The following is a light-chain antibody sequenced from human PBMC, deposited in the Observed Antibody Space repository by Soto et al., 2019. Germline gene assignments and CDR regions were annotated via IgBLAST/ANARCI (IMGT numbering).Light chain of an antibody. Sequence: DIQMTQSPSSLSASVGDRVAITCRASHNINTYLNWYQQRPGKAPRLLIYDASNLESGVPSRFSGSGSGTEFTLTISNLQPDDFGTYYCQQYENYWTFGQGTKVDIK. J-gene: IGKJ1*01. V-gene: IGKV1-5*01. CDR1: HNINTY. CDR3: QQYENYWT. CDR2: DAS.